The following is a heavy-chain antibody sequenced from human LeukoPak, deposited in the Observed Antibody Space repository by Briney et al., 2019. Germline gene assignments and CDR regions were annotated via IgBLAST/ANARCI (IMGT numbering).Heavy chain of an antibody. CDR3: AAYYYDFSPKAV. Sequence: PGGSLRLSCAASGFSFSSYEMNSVRQAPGKGLEWVSYISSSGSAIDYVDSVKGRFTISRDNAKNSVYLQMNSLRAEDTAFYYCAAYYYDFSPKAVWGQGTLVTVSS. CDR2: ISSSGSAI. V-gene: IGHV3-48*03. CDR1: GFSFSSYE. J-gene: IGHJ3*01. D-gene: IGHD3-22*01.